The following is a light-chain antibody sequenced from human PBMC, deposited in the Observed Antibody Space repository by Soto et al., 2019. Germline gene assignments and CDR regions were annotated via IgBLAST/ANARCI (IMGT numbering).Light chain of an antibody. Sequence: EIVLTQSPGTLSLSPGERATLYCRASQSVSSSYLAWYQQKPGQAPRLLIYGASSRATGIPDRFSGSGSGTDFTLTISGLEPEDFAVYYCQQYGSSPGTFGQGTKVDIK. CDR2: GAS. CDR3: QQYGSSPGT. J-gene: IGKJ1*01. V-gene: IGKV3-20*01. CDR1: QSVSSSY.